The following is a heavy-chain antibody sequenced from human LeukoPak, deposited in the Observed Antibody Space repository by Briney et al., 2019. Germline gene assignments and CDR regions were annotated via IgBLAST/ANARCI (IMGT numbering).Heavy chain of an antibody. CDR1: GGSISSSSYY. CDR2: IYSGGST. Sequence: ETLSLTCTVSGGSISSSSYYWGWIRQPPGKGLEWVSVIYSGGSTYYADSVKGRFTISRDNSKNTLYLQMNSLRAEDTAVYYCARGRELLADYWGQGTLVTVSS. CDR3: ARGRELLADY. J-gene: IGHJ4*02. D-gene: IGHD1-26*01. V-gene: IGHV3-53*01.